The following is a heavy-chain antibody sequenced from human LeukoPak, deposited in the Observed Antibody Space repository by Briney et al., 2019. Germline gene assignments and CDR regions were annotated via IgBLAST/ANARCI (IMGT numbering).Heavy chain of an antibody. V-gene: IGHV4-30-2*01. CDR3: ARGGYSGYGELDY. D-gene: IGHD5-12*01. CDR1: GGSISSDSYS. J-gene: IGHJ4*01. Sequence: PSQTLSLTCAVSGGSISSDSYSWSWIRQPPGMGLEWFGYIYHSGVTYYSPSLKSRVTISVDMSKNQFTLKLNAVNAADTAGYYCARGGYSGYGELDYWGQGTLVTVSS. CDR2: IYHSGVT.